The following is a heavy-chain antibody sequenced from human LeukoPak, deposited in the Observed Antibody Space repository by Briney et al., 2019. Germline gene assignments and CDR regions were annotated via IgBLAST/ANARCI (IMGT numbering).Heavy chain of an antibody. J-gene: IGHJ4*02. CDR2: VYPGDSDT. CDR3: ARHVDCSSDCTFDY. CDR1: GFSFTNYW. Sequence: GESLKISCKASGFSFTNYWIGWVRQMPGKGLEWMGIVYPGDSDTRYSPSFQGQVTVSADKSITTAYLQWSSLRTSDTAMYYCARHVDCSSDCTFDYWGQGTLVTVSS. D-gene: IGHD2-21*02. V-gene: IGHV5-51*01.